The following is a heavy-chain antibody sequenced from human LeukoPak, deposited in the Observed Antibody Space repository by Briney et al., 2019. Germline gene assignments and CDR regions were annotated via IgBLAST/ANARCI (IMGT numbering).Heavy chain of an antibody. CDR2: IFYTGNT. D-gene: IGHD3-22*01. V-gene: IGHV4-39*07. CDR3: ATYYYDSSGYRHFDWYFDL. CDR1: GGSISGNNYY. Sequence: SETLSLTCTVSGGSISGNNYYWGWIRQPPGKGLEWIGSIFYTGNTFYNPSLKGRVTISVDTSKNQFSLKLTSVTAADTAAYYCATYYYDSSGYRHFDWYFDLWGRGTLVTVSS. J-gene: IGHJ2*01.